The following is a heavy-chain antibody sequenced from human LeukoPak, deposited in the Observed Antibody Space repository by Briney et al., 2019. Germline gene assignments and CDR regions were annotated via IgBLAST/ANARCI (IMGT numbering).Heavy chain of an antibody. D-gene: IGHD6-13*01. CDR1: GGSISSHY. J-gene: IGHJ6*03. CDR3: ARVIAAARKPYYYYMDV. Sequence: PSETLSLTCTVSGGSISSHYWSWIRQPPGKGLEWIGYIYYSGSTNYNPSLKGRVTISVDTSKNQFSLKLSSVTAADTAVYYCARVIAAARKPYYYYMDVWGKGTTVTVSS. V-gene: IGHV4-59*11. CDR2: IYYSGST.